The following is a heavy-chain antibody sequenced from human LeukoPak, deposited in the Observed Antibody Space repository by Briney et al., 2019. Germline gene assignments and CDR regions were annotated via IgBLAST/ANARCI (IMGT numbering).Heavy chain of an antibody. CDR2: IKQDGSEK. J-gene: IGHJ6*02. V-gene: IGHV3-7*05. CDR1: GFTFTKYW. Sequence: GGSLRLSCAASGFTFTKYWMSWVRQAPGKGLEWVANIKQDGSEKYYVDSVKGRFTISRDYAKNSLYLHMNSLRAADTAVYYCARHFYGPSYYYGMDVWGQGTRSPSP. D-gene: IGHD2/OR15-2a*01. CDR3: ARHFYGPSYYYGMDV.